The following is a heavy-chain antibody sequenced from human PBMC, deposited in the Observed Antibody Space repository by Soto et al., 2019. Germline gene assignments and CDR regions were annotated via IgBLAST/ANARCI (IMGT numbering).Heavy chain of an antibody. CDR3: ARDHFDP. CDR1: GVSFSSSNW. J-gene: IGHJ5*02. Sequence: QVQLQESGPGLVKPSGTLSLTCAVSGVSFSSSNWWNWVRQPPGKGLEWIGAIDHSGSTHYNPSLRSRVTILVDKSKNKYYLKLSSVTAAATAVYYCARDHFDPWGQGTLVTVSS. V-gene: IGHV4-4*02. CDR2: IDHSGST.